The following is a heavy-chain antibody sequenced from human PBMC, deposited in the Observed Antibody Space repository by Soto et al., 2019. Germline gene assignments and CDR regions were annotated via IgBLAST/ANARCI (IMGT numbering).Heavy chain of an antibody. V-gene: IGHV6-1*01. Sequence: SQTLSLTCVISGDSVSGNSVAWRWIRQSPSRGLEWLGRTYYRSKWYADYAVSVKSRITINPDTSKNQFSLQLNSVTPDDTAVYYCARVRGVIIYYYYYGMDVWGQGTTVTVSS. CDR3: ARVRGVIIYYYYYGMDV. CDR1: GDSVSGNSVA. J-gene: IGHJ6*02. CDR2: TYYRSKWYA. D-gene: IGHD3-10*01.